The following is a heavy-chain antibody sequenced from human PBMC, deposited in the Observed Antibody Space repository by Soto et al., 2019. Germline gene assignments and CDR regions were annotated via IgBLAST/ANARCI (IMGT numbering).Heavy chain of an antibody. V-gene: IGHV4-31*03. J-gene: IGHJ4*02. Sequence: SETLSLTCTVSGGSISSGAYYWSWIRQHPGKGLEWIGYIYYGGSTYYNPSLRSRVTISVDTSKNQFSLKLSSVTAADTAVYYCARDLSDYGELDYWGQGTLVTVS. D-gene: IGHD4-17*01. CDR1: GGSISSGAYY. CDR2: IYYGGST. CDR3: ARDLSDYGELDY.